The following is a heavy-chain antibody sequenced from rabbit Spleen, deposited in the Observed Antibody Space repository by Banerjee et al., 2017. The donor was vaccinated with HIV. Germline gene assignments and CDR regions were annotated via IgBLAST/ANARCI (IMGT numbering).Heavy chain of an antibody. Sequence: QEQLVESGGGLVQPEGSLTLTCTASGFSFSSSSYMCWVRQAPGKGLEWIACIDAGSSGSTYYASWAKGRFTISRTSSTTVTLEMTSLTAADTATYFCARGSAAMTMVITGFYLNLWGPGTLVT. J-gene: IGHJ4*01. CDR1: GFSFSSSSY. CDR3: ARGSAAMTMVITGFYLNL. CDR2: IDAGSSGST. D-gene: IGHD2-1*01. V-gene: IGHV1S45*01.